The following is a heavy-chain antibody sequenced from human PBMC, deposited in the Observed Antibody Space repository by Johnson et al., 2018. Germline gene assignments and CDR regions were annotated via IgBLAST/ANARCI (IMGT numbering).Heavy chain of an antibody. J-gene: IGHJ1*01. CDR1: GFTFSTYA. CDR3: ARGPRYATLRLGELSSLREEYFQY. D-gene: IGHD3-16*02. Sequence: VQLQESGGGVVQSGRSXRLSCAASGFTFSTYAMHWVRQAPGKGLEWVSGISWNSGSIGYADSVKGRFTISRDNAKNSLYLQMNSLRAEDTALYYCARGPRYATLRLGELSSLREEYFQYWGQGTLVTVSS. CDR2: ISWNSGSI. V-gene: IGHV3-9*01.